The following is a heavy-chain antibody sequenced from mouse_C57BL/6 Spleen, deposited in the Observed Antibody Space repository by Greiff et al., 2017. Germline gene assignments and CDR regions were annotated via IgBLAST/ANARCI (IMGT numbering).Heavy chain of an antibody. D-gene: IGHD1-3*01. CDR1: GYTFTSYW. Sequence: QVQLLQPGAELVKPGASVKMSCKASGYTFTSYWITWVKQRPGQGLEWIGDIYPGSGSTNYNEKFKTKATLTVDTATSTAYMQLSSLTSEDSAVYYCARESKGYAMDYWGQGTSVTVSS. CDR2: IYPGSGST. V-gene: IGHV1-55*01. J-gene: IGHJ4*01. CDR3: ARESKGYAMDY.